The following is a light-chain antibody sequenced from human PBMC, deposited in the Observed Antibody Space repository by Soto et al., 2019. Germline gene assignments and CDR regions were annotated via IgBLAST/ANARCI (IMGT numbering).Light chain of an antibody. V-gene: IGLV2-14*01. CDR3: SSYTISGTRV. CDR2: DVS. CDR1: SSDVGGYNY. Sequence: QSVLTQPASVSGSPGQSITISCTGTSSDVGGYNYVSWYQQHPGKAPKLMIYDVSNRPSGVSNRFSGSKSGTTASLTISGVQAEDESDYYCSSYTISGTRVFGAGTKLTVL. J-gene: IGLJ1*01.